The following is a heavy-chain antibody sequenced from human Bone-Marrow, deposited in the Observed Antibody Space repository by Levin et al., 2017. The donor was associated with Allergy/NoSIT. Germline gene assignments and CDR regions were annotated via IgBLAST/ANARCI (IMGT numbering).Heavy chain of an antibody. V-gene: IGHV4-59*08. J-gene: IGHJ5*01. CDR3: ARQAVPAAMNGFDS. Sequence: PSETLSLTCTVSGASISSFYWSWIRQPPGKGLEWIGYIYYSGGTNYSPSLKSRVSMSADMSRNQVYLTMSSVTAADTAVYYCARQAVPAAMNGFDSWGQGTLVTVSS. CDR2: IYYSGGT. CDR1: GASISSFY. D-gene: IGHD2-2*01.